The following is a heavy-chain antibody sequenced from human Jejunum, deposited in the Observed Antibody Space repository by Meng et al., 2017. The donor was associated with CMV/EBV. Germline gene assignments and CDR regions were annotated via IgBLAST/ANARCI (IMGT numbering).Heavy chain of an antibody. CDR3: AKPPYYYGSGTYHNEFAS. D-gene: IGHD3-10*01. V-gene: IGHV3-23*01. CDR2: LSGSGGST. CDR1: FSSYA. J-gene: IGHJ4*02. Sequence: FSSYAMNWVRQAPGKGLEWVSALSGSGGSTYYADSVKGRFTISRDNSKNTMYLQMNSLRAEDTAVYFCAKPPYYYGSGTYHNEFASGGRGTLVTVSS.